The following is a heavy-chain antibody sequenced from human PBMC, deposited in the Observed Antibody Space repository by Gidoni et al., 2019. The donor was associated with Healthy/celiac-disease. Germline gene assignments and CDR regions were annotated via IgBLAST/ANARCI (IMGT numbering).Heavy chain of an antibody. CDR2: IIPIFGTA. V-gene: IGHV1-69*06. J-gene: IGHJ4*02. CDR1: GGTFSSYA. D-gene: IGHD3-9*01. Sequence: QVQLVQSGAEVKKPGSSVKVSCTAAGGTFSSYAISWVLQAPGHGLEWMGGIIPIFGTANYAQKFQGRVTITADKSTSTAYMELSSLRSEDTAVYYCARGVGVVDWYYFDYWGQGTLVTVSS. CDR3: ARGVGVVDWYYFDY.